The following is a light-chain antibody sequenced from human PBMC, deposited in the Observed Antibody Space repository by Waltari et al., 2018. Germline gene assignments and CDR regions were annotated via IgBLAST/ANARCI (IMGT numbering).Light chain of an antibody. CDR3: EQYNNWPPWT. J-gene: IGKJ1*01. CDR2: GAS. CDR1: QSVRSN. Sequence: EVVMTQSPATLSVSPGEGATVSCRASQSVRSNVAWYQQTPGQAPRLLIYGASTRAPGIPDRFGGSGSGREFILSGRGVGGGGGGGGGGEQYNNWPPWTFGQGTKVEIK. V-gene: IGKV3-15*01.